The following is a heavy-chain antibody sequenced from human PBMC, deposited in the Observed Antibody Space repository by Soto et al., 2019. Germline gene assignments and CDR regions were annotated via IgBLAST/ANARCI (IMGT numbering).Heavy chain of an antibody. V-gene: IGHV3-21*01. CDR1: GFSLSSHS. Sequence: PGGSLRLSCVASGFSLSSHSMNWVRQTPDKGLKWVSSISGFSTYIYYTDSAKGRFTVSRDNAKNSLYLQMDSLRADDTAVYYCERMAVDSGNYNVDYWGQGTLVTVSS. D-gene: IGHD1-26*01. CDR3: ERMAVDSGNYNVDY. CDR2: ISGFSTYI. J-gene: IGHJ4*02.